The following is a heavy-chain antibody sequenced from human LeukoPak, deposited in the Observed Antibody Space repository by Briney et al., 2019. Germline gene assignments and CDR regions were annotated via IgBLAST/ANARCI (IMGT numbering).Heavy chain of an antibody. J-gene: IGHJ4*02. Sequence: ASLKVSSTASDYTFTNYGTSGVRQAPGQGLEWMGWISAYNGNTNYAQKLQGRVTMTTDTSTSTAYMELRSLRSDDTAVYYCARDYGDYVFDYWGQGTLVTVSS. CDR2: ISAYNGNT. CDR3: ARDYGDYVFDY. CDR1: DYTFTNYG. D-gene: IGHD4-17*01. V-gene: IGHV1-18*01.